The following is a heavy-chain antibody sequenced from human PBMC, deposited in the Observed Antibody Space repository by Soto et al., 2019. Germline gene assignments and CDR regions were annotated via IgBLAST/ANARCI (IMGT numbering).Heavy chain of an antibody. J-gene: IGHJ5*02. V-gene: IGHV3-33*01. D-gene: IGHD1-26*01. Sequence: QVQLVESGGGVVQPGRSLRLSCTAFGFTFSNYGIHWVRQAPGKGLEWVAVIWPDGNNKYYPDSVKVRFTISRDNSKNTLYLQMNSLRAEDTAVYYCARAGIVATTQLGWFDPWGQGTLVTVSS. CDR1: GFTFSNYG. CDR3: ARAGIVATTQLGWFDP. CDR2: IWPDGNNK.